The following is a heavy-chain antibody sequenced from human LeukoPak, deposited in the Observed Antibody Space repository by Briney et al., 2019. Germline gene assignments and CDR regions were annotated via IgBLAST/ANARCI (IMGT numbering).Heavy chain of an antibody. Sequence: PGGSLRLSCAASGFTVSTNYMTWVRQAPGKGLEWVSVIYSGDSTYYADSVKGRFTISRDNSKNTLYLQMNSLRGEDTAMYYCAKDVTGSLDYWGQGTLVTVSS. D-gene: IGHD1-26*01. V-gene: IGHV3-53*05. J-gene: IGHJ4*02. CDR3: AKDVTGSLDY. CDR1: GFTVSTNY. CDR2: IYSGDST.